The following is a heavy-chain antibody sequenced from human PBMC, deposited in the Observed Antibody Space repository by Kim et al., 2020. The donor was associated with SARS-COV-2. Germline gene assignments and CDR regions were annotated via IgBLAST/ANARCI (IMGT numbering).Heavy chain of an antibody. V-gene: IGHV4-59*08. Sequence: PSVKSRVTISGDTSKNQFSLKMSSVTAADTAVYYCAGHGINDRSGYPWRYWGQGTLVTVSS. D-gene: IGHD3-22*01. J-gene: IGHJ4*02. CDR3: AGHGINDRSGYPWRY.